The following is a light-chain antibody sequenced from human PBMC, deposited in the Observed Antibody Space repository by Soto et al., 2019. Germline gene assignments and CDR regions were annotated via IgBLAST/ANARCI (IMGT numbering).Light chain of an antibody. CDR3: QQYNNWLMYT. J-gene: IGKJ2*01. V-gene: IGKV3-15*01. Sequence: EIVMTQSPATLSVSPGERATLSCRASQSVSSNLAWYQQKPGQAPRLLIYGASTRATGIPARFSGSGSGTEVTLTISSLQSEDFAVDYCQQYNNWLMYTFGQGTKLEIK. CDR1: QSVSSN. CDR2: GAS.